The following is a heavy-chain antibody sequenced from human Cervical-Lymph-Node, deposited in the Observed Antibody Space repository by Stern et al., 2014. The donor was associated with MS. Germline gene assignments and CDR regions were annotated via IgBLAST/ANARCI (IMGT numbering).Heavy chain of an antibody. V-gene: IGHV3-33*01. CDR1: GFTFSNYD. CDR2: IWYDGSNK. D-gene: IGHD1-26*01. CDR3: ARKVGGTLTLDY. J-gene: IGHJ4*02. Sequence: VQLVESGGGVVQPGRSLRLSCAASGFTFSNYDMHWVRQAPGKGLEWVAVIWYDGSNKYYADSVKGRFTISRDNSKNTLYLQMNSLRAEDTAVYYCARKVGGTLTLDYWGQGTLVTVSS.